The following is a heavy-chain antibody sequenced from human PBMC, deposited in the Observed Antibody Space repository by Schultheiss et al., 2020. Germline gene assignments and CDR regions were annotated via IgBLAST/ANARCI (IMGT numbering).Heavy chain of an antibody. CDR1: GFTFDDYA. J-gene: IGHJ4*02. V-gene: IGHV4-30-4*07. Sequence: LRLSCAASGFTFDDYAMHWVRQAPGKGLEWIGYIYYSGSTYYNPSLKSLVTISVDTSKNQFSLKLSSVTAADTAVYYCAREVEYYYDSSGYYSGPFDYWGQGTLVTVSS. CDR2: IYYSGST. D-gene: IGHD3-22*01. CDR3: AREVEYYYDSSGYYSGPFDY.